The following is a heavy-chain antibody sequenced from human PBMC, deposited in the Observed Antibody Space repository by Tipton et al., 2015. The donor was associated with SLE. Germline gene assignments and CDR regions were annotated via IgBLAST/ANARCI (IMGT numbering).Heavy chain of an antibody. CDR2: IHHIGGT. CDR3: AREVITITDSDAFDI. CDR1: GGSTSDTN. J-gene: IGHJ3*02. Sequence: TLSLTCAVYGGSTSDTNWSWIRQPPGKGLEWIGEIHHIGGTKYSPSLKSRVTISIDTSKNQFSLKLISVTAADTAVYYCAREVITITDSDAFDIWGQGTMATVSS. V-gene: IGHV4-34*01. D-gene: IGHD2-21*01.